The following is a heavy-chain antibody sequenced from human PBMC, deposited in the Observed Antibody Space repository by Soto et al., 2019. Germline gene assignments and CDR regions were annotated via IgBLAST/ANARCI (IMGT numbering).Heavy chain of an antibody. J-gene: IGHJ3*02. CDR1: AFTFSSYA. CDR3: AKGARSGYYYVNAFDI. CDR2: ISGSDGST. D-gene: IGHD3-22*01. Sequence: GGSLRLSCAASAFTFSSYAMSWVRQAPGKGLEWVSAISGSDGSTYYADSVKGRFTISRDNSKNTLYLQMNSLRAEDTAVYYCAKGARSGYYYVNAFDIWGQGTMVTVSS. V-gene: IGHV3-23*01.